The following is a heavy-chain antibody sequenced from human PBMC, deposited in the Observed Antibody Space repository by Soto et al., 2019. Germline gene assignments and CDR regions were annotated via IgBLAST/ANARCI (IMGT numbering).Heavy chain of an antibody. CDR3: ARDSGGIDV. Sequence: ASVKVSCKASGYTFTNYAIHWVRQAPGQRLEWMGWINAGNGNTKYSQKFQGRVTITRDTSASTAYMELSSLRSEDTAVYYCARDSGGIDVWAQGTTVTVSS. CDR2: INAGNGNT. V-gene: IGHV1-3*01. CDR1: GYTFTNYA. J-gene: IGHJ6*02.